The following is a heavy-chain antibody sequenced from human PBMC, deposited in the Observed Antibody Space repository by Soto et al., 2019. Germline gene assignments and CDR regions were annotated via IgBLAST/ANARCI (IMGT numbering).Heavy chain of an antibody. V-gene: IGHV1-69*02. CDR3: ARVTLPYYDSSGPQRYFDY. J-gene: IGHJ4*02. D-gene: IGHD3-22*01. CDR1: GGTFSSYT. Sequence: QVQLVQSGAEVKKPGSSVKVSCKASGGTFSSYTISWVRQAPGQGLEWMGRIIPILGIANYAQKFQGRVTITADKSTSTAYMELSSLRSEDTAVYYCARVTLPYYDSSGPQRYFDYWGQGTLVTVSS. CDR2: IIPILGIA.